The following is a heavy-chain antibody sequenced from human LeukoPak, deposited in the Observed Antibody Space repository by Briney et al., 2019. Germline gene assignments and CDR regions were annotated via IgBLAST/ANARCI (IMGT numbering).Heavy chain of an antibody. J-gene: IGHJ3*02. CDR3: ARRLHDAFDI. V-gene: IGHV1-69*06. Sequence: GASVKVSCKASGGTFSSYAISWVRQAPGQGLEWMGGIIPIFGTANYAQKFQGRVTITADKSTTTAYMELSSLRSEDTAVYYCARRLHDAFDIWGQGTVVTVSS. CDR2: IIPIFGTA. CDR1: GGTFSSYA. D-gene: IGHD5-18*01.